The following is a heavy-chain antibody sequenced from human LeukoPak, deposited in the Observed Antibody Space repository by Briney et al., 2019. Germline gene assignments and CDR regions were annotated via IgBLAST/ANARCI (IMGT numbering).Heavy chain of an antibody. CDR1: GFTVSSNY. J-gene: IGHJ4*02. V-gene: IGHV4-34*01. CDR2: INHSGST. D-gene: IGHD1-1*01. CDR3: ARGMEYYFDY. Sequence: KTGGSLRLSCAASGFTVSSNYMSWIRQPPGKGLEWIGEINHSGSTNYNPSLKSRVTISVDTSKNQFSLKLSSVTAADTAVYYCARGMEYYFDYWGQGTLVTVSS.